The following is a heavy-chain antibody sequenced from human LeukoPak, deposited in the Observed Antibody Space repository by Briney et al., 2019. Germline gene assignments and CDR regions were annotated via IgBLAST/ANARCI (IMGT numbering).Heavy chain of an antibody. Sequence: GASVKVSCKASGYTFTSYGISWVRQAPGQGLEWMGWISAYNGNTNYAQKLQGRVTMTSDASTSAAYMELRSLRSDDTAVYYCASGMIVTSGMDVWGQGTTVTVSS. CDR3: ASGMIVTSGMDV. V-gene: IGHV1-18*01. CDR2: ISAYNGNT. J-gene: IGHJ6*02. CDR1: GYTFTSYG. D-gene: IGHD3-22*01.